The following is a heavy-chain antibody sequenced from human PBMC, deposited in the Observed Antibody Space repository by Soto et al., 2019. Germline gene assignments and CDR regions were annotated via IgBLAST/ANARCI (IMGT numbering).Heavy chain of an antibody. V-gene: IGHV4-4*02. J-gene: IGHJ5*02. CDR3: ASSDTAMVRS. CDR1: GGSISSSKW. D-gene: IGHD5-18*01. CDR2: IYHSGST. Sequence: TXEILSLTCAVSGGSISSSKWWSWFRQPPGKGLEWIGEIYHSGSTNYNPSLKSRVTISVDKSKNQFSLKLSSVTAADTAVYYCASSDTAMVRSWGQGTLVNVFS.